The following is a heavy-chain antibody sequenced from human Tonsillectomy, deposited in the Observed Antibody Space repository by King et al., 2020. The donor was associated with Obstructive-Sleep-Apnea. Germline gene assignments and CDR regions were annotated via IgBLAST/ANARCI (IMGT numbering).Heavy chain of an antibody. D-gene: IGHD4-17*01. Sequence: VQLVESGGVVVQPGGSLRLSCAASGFTFDDYTMHWVRQAPGKGLEWVSLISWDGGSTYYADSVKGRFTISRDNSKNSLYLQMNSLRTEDTALYYCAKDKYRTVTTGGFDYWGQGTLVTVSS. J-gene: IGHJ4*02. CDR1: GFTFDDYT. CDR2: ISWDGGST. CDR3: AKDKYRTVTTGGFDY. V-gene: IGHV3-43*01.